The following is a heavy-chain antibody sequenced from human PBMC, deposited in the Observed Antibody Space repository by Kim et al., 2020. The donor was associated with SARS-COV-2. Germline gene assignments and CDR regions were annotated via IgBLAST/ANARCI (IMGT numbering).Heavy chain of an antibody. CDR1: GFTFSSYW. CDR2: NNSDGSST. D-gene: IGHD2-15*01. J-gene: IGHJ4*01. Sequence: GGSLRLSCAASGFTFSSYWMHWVRQVPGKGLVWVSRNNSDGSSTSYADSVKGRFTISRDNAKNTLYLQMNSLRAEDTAVYYCASLVCSGDSCPSPDFDYWGQGTLGTVSS. CDR3: ASLVCSGDSCPSPDFDY. V-gene: IGHV3-74*01.